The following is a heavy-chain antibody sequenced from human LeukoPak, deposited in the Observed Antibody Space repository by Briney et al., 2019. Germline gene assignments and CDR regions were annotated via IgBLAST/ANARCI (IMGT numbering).Heavy chain of an antibody. CDR2: ISGSGGST. J-gene: IGHJ3*02. CDR3: AKGSSGYSSGWLI. CDR1: GFTFSSYG. D-gene: IGHD6-19*01. V-gene: IGHV3-23*01. Sequence: GGSLRLSCAASGFTFSSYGMSWVRQAPGKGLEWVSAISGSGGSTYYADSVKGRFTISRDNSKNTLYLQMNSLRAEDTAVYYCAKGSSGYSSGWLIWGQGTMVTVSS.